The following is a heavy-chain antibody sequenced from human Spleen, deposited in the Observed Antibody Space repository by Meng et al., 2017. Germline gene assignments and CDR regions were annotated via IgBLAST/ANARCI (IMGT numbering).Heavy chain of an antibody. J-gene: IGHJ4*02. CDR1: GDSITNHNW. CDR2: TYSSRST. CDR3: ARGGWSLDF. V-gene: IGHV4-28*03. D-gene: IGHD6-19*01. Sequence: QVQLRESGPALVKPSETLSLTCAVSGDSITNHNWWAWVRQPPGKGLECIGYTYSSRSTYYNPSLKSRVTISVDTSENQFSLKLSSVTAADTAVYYCARGGWSLDFWGQGTLVTVSS.